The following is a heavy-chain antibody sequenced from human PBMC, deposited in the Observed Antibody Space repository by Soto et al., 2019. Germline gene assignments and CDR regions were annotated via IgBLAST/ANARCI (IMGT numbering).Heavy chain of an antibody. V-gene: IGHV1-69*01. CDR2: IIPIFGTA. J-gene: IGHJ6*02. Sequence: QVQLVQSGAEVKKPGSSVKVSCKASGGTFSSYAISWVRQAPGQGLEWMGGIIPIFGTANYAQKFQGRVTITADESTSTAYMELSSLRAEDTALYYCASPHSSSSDYYYYGMDVWGQGTTVTVSS. CDR1: GGTFSSYA. D-gene: IGHD6-6*01. CDR3: ASPHSSSSDYYYYGMDV.